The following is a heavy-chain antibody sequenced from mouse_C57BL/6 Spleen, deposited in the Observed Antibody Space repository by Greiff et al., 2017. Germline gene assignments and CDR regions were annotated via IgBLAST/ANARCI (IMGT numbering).Heavy chain of an antibody. CDR3: ARTSYAMDY. CDR1: GFTFSDFY. J-gene: IGHJ4*01. V-gene: IGHV7-1*01. CDR2: SRNKANDYTT. Sequence: DVMLVESGGGLVQSGRSLRLSCATSGFTFSDFYMEWVRQAPGKGLEWIAASRNKANDYTTEYSASVKGRFIVSRDTSQSILYLQMNALRAEDTAIYYCARTSYAMDYWGQGTSVTVSS.